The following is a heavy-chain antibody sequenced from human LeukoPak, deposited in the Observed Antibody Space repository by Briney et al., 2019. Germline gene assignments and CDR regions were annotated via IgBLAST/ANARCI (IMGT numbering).Heavy chain of an antibody. CDR1: GYTFTSYS. J-gene: IGHJ5*02. V-gene: IGHV1-18*04. CDR3: ARGVTFGSSWYGPYNWFDP. CDR2: ISAYNGNT. D-gene: IGHD6-13*01. Sequence: ASVKVSCKASGYTFTSYSISWVRQAPGQGLEWKGWISAYNGNTNYAQKLQGRVTMTTDTSTSTAYMELRSLRSDDTAVYYCARGVTFGSSWYGPYNWFDPWGQGTLVTVSS.